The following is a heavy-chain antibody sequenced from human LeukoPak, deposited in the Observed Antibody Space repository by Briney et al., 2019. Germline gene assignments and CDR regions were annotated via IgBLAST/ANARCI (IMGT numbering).Heavy chain of an antibody. CDR1: GGTFSSYA. D-gene: IGHD3-9*01. V-gene: IGHV1-69*06. J-gene: IGHJ5*02. CDR3: ARRAGIGYYDILTGYYAWFDP. CDR2: IIPIFGKA. Sequence: ASVKVSCKASGGTFSSYAISWVRQAPGQGLEWMGGIIPIFGKANYAQKFQGRVTITADKSTSTAYMELSSLRSEDTAVYYCARRAGIGYYDILTGYYAWFDPWGQGTLVTVSS.